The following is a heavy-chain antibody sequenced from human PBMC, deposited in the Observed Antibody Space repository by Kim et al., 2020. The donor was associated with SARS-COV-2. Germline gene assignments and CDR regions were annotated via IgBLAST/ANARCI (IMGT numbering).Heavy chain of an antibody. Sequence: GGSLRLSCAASGFTTSAYAMTWVRQAPGKGLEWVSSITGSGTYTNYADSVKGRFTISRDNSKNTLFLEMNSLTAEDTAVYYCAKRSAYSSGWHDYWGQGT. J-gene: IGHJ4*02. CDR2: ITGSGTYT. CDR3: AKRSAYSSGWHDY. D-gene: IGHD6-19*01. CDR1: GFTTSAYA. V-gene: IGHV3-23*01.